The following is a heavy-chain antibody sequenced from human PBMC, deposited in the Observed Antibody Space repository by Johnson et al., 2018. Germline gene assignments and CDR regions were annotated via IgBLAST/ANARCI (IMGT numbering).Heavy chain of an antibody. J-gene: IGHJ6*03. D-gene: IGHD2-2*01. V-gene: IGHV3-7*01. CDR2: IKPDGSEG. CDR3: ARGQVAAAIRHVTLGRYYYDMDV. CDR1: GFTFSDFW. Sequence: EVQLLETGGGLVQPGGSLRLSCAVSGFTFSDFWMSWVRQAPGKGLEWVAKIKPDGSEGYYVDSVKGRFTISRDNAKNSLYLQMNSLRAEATAVYYCARGQVAAAIRHVTLGRYYYDMDVWGKGTTVTVSS.